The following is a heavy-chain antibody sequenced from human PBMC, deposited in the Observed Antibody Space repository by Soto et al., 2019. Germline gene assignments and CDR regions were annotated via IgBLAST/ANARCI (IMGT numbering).Heavy chain of an antibody. CDR2: ISSSSSYI. CDR1: GFPFSSYS. CDR3: ASPPSYGMDV. J-gene: IGHJ6*02. V-gene: IGHV3-21*01. Sequence: GGSVRLSCAASGFPFSSYSMNWVRQAPGKGLEWVSSISSSSSYIYYADSVKGRFTISRDNAKNSLYLQMNSLRAEDTAVYYCASPPSYGMDVWGQGTTVTVSS.